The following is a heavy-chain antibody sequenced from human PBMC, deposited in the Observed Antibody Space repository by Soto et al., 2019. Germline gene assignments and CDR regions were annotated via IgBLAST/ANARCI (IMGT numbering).Heavy chain of an antibody. D-gene: IGHD5-12*01. CDR3: ARDVDRSGYGYLY. V-gene: IGHV1-3*01. CDR2: INAGNGNT. CDR1: GYTFTSYA. Sequence: GASVKVSCKASGYTFTSYAMHWVRQAPGQRLEWMGWINAGNGNTEYSQKFQGRVTITRDTSASTAYMELSSLRSEDTAVYYCARDVDRSGYGYLYWGQGTLVTVS. J-gene: IGHJ4*02.